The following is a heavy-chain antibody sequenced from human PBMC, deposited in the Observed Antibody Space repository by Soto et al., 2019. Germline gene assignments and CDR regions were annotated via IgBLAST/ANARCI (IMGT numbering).Heavy chain of an antibody. CDR3: ARDQEYDILTATLGAAFDI. V-gene: IGHV1-69*12. CDR2: IIPIFGTA. CDR1: VGTFSSYA. J-gene: IGHJ3*02. Sequence: QVQLVQSGAEVKKPGSSVKVSCKASVGTFSSYAISWVRRDPGHGLEWMGGIIPIFGTANYAQKFQGRVTITAYESTSPAYMELSSLRAADTSVYYCARDQEYDILTATLGAAFDIWGQGTMVTVSS. D-gene: IGHD3-9*01.